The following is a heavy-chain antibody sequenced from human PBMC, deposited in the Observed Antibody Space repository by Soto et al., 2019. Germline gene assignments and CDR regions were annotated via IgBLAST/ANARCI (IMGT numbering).Heavy chain of an antibody. CDR3: ARVPDV. V-gene: IGHV4-30-2*01. J-gene: IGHJ6*02. CDR2: IYHSGST. CDR1: GGSISSGGYS. Sequence: QLQLQESGSGLVKPSQTLSLTCAVYGGSISSGGYSCTWIRQQPRKGLEWIGYIYHSGSTYYNPSLKSRPTISVDRSKNQFSLKLSSVTAADKAVYDCARVPDVWGQGHTVTVSS.